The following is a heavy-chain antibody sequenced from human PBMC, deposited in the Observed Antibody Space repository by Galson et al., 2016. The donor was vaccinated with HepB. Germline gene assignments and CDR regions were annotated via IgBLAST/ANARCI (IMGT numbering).Heavy chain of an antibody. CDR3: SRGSDF. CDR2: IVDGDGSVT. Sequence: SLRLSCAASGFIFRDYSMYWVRQAPGKGLLWVSRIVDGDGSVTNYADSVKGRFTTSRDNGKNILYLQMNDLGTDDTGVYYCSRGSDFWGQGTLVTVSS. V-gene: IGHV3-74*01. CDR1: GFIFRDYS. J-gene: IGHJ4*02.